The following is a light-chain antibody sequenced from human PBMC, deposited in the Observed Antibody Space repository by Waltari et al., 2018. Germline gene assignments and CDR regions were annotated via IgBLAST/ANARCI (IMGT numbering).Light chain of an antibody. CDR2: DVS. Sequence: EIVLTQSPATLSLSPGERATLSCGASQSVDSSYLAWCQQKPGLAPRLLIYDVSSSATGISDRFSGSGSGTDFTLTISRLEPEDFAVYYCQQYSTSPWTFGQGTKVEIK. CDR3: QQYSTSPWT. V-gene: IGKV3D-20*01. CDR1: QSVDSSY. J-gene: IGKJ1*01.